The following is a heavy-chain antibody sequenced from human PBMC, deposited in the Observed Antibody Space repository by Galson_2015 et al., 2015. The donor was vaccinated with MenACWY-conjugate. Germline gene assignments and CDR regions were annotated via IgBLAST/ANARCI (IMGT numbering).Heavy chain of an antibody. CDR1: GFTFTGYE. Sequence: SLKLSCAASGFTFTGYEFNWVRQAPGKGLEWLSYISKSGSPIYYADSVKGRFTISRDNIKKTLFLEMNSLRAGDTDVYYCARVGTWIRQYFYYMDVWGKETTVIVSS. J-gene: IGHJ6*03. CDR2: ISKSGSPI. D-gene: IGHD5-18*01. V-gene: IGHV3-48*03. CDR3: ARVGTWIRQYFYYMDV.